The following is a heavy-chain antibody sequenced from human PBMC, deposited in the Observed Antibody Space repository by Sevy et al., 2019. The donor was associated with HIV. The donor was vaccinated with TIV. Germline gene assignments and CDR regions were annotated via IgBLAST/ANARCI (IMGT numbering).Heavy chain of an antibody. D-gene: IGHD3-10*01. Sequence: GGSLRLSCAASGFTFDDYAMYWVRQVPGKGLEWVSGITWRSNAIDYADSVKGRFTITRDNAKSSLFLQMNNLRPEDTAIYYCVKGTMASTVALYAPLHIWGQGTVVTVSS. V-gene: IGHV3-9*01. CDR1: GFTFDDYA. J-gene: IGHJ3*02. CDR2: ITWRSNAI. CDR3: VKGTMASTVALYAPLHI.